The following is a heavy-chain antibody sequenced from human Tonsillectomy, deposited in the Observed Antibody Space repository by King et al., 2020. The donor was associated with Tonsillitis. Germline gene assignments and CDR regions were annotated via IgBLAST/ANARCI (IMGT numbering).Heavy chain of an antibody. J-gene: IGHJ3*01. CDR1: GYTFTNYW. V-gene: IGHV5-51*03. D-gene: IGHD2-21*01. CDR3: ARSKVVGAYEVFDV. CDR2: IYPGDSFT. Sequence: VQLVESGAEVKKPGESLRISCQGSGYTFTNYWIAWVRQMPGKGLEWMGIIYPGDSFTTYSPSFQGQVIISADKSITSAYLQWSSLKASDTATYYCARSKVVGAYEVFDVWGQGTLVTVSS.